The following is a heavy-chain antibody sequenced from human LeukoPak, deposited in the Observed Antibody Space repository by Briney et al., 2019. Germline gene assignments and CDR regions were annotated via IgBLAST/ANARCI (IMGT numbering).Heavy chain of an antibody. V-gene: IGHV3-48*03. CDR2: ISSSDSTI. CDR1: GFTFSSYE. Sequence: GGPLRLSCAASGFTFSSYEMHWVRQAPGKGLEWVSYISSSDSTIYYADSVKGRFTISRDNAKNSLYLQRNSLRAEDTAVYYCARDLLVGGSCYHYWGQGTLVTVSS. CDR3: ARDLLVGGSCYHY. J-gene: IGHJ4*02. D-gene: IGHD3-22*01.